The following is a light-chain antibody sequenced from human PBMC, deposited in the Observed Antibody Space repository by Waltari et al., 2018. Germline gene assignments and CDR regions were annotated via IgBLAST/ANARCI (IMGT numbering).Light chain of an antibody. V-gene: IGKV2-29*03. J-gene: IGKJ4*01. CDR3: MQGVHLPLT. CDR2: EVS. Sequence: DIVMTQTPLSLSVSPGQPASISFKSSQSLLHRDGKSSLYWYLKRPGQSPQLLISEVSRRFSGVPDRFSGSGSGTDFTLKISRVEAEDVGLYYCMQGVHLPLTFGGRTKVEIQ. CDR1: QSLLHRDGKSS.